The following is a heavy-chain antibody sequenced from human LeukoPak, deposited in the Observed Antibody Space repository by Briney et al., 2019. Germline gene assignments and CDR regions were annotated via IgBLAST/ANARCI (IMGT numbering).Heavy chain of an antibody. D-gene: IGHD3-10*01. V-gene: IGHV1-46*01. J-gene: IGHJ4*02. Sequence: ASVKVSCKASGYTFTSYYMHWVRQAPGQGLEWMGIINPSGGSTSYAQKFQGRVTMTRDMSTSTVYMELSSLRSEDTAVYYYASEMYGSGSYTSPDYWGQGTLVTVSS. CDR2: INPSGGST. CDR3: ASEMYGSGSYTSPDY. CDR1: GYTFTSYY.